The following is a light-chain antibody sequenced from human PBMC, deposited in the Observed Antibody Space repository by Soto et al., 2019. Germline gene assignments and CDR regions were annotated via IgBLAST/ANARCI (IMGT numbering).Light chain of an antibody. CDR1: QSVLYSSNNKNY. CDR2: WVS. V-gene: IGKV4-1*01. Sequence: DIVMTQSPDSLAVSLGERATINCKSSQSVLYSSNNKNYLAWYQQKPGQPPKLLISWVSTRESGVPDRFSGSGSGTDFTLTITSLQAEDVAVYYCQQFYSTLTFGPGTRVDIK. J-gene: IGKJ3*01. CDR3: QQFYSTLT.